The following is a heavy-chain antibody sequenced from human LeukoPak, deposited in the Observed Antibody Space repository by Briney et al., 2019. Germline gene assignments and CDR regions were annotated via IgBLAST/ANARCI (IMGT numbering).Heavy chain of an antibody. CDR2: ISSSSYI. D-gene: IGHD2-2*01. V-gene: IGHV3-21*01. J-gene: IGHJ3*02. CDR1: GFTFSSYA. CDR3: ARGYCSSTSCPPVTAFDI. Sequence: GGSLRLSCAASGFTFSSYAMHWVRQAPGKGLEWVSSISSSSYIYYADSVKGRFTISRDNAKNSLYLQMNSLRAEDTAVYYCARGYCSSTSCPPVTAFDIWGQGTMVTVSS.